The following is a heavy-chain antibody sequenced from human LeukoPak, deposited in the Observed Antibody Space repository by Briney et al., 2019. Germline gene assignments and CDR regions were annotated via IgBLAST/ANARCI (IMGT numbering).Heavy chain of an antibody. V-gene: IGHV3-30*03. CDR3: ARVRHSSSLTTHLSFDY. CDR1: GFTFSSYG. D-gene: IGHD6-13*01. Sequence: PGGSLRLSCAASGFTFSSYGMHWVRQAPGKGLEWVAVISYDGSNKYYADSVKGRFTISRDNAKNSLYLQMNSLRAEDTAVYYCARVRHSSSLTTHLSFDYWGQGTLVTVSS. J-gene: IGHJ4*02. CDR2: ISYDGSNK.